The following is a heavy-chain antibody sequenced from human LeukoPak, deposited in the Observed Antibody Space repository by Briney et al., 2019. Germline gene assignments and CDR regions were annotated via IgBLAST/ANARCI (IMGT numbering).Heavy chain of an antibody. D-gene: IGHD1-26*01. V-gene: IGHV1-18*01. CDR3: ARALDSGNYKVNFDY. Sequence: ASVKVSCTASGYTFTSYVISWVRQAPGQGLEWMKWVSVNNGNTKYAQKLQGRVTMTTDTSTSSAYMELRSLRSDDTAVYYCARALDSGNYKVNFDYWGQGTLVTVSS. J-gene: IGHJ4*02. CDR1: GYTFTSYV. CDR2: VSVNNGNT.